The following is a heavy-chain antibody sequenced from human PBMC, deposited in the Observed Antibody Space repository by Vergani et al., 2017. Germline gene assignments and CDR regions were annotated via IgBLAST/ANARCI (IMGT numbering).Heavy chain of an antibody. CDR1: GGSISSSSYY. V-gene: IGHV4-39*01. CDR2: IYYSGST. D-gene: IGHD3-3*01. J-gene: IGHJ6*03. CDR3: ARQGGFWSGVPSNYYMDV. Sequence: QLQLQESGPGLVKPSETLSLTCTVSGGSISSSSYYWGWIRQPPGKGLEWIGSIYYSGSTNYNPSLKSRVTISVDTSKNQFSLKLSSVTAADTAVYYCARQGGFWSGVPSNYYMDVWGKGTTVTVSS.